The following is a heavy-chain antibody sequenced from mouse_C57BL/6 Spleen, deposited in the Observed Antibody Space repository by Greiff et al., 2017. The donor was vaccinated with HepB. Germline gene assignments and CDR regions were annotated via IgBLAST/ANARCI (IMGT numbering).Heavy chain of an antibody. D-gene: IGHD2-3*01. CDR2: ISSGGSYT. CDR3: AREGWLLPYYFDY. J-gene: IGHJ2*01. V-gene: IGHV5-6*01. Sequence: EVHLVESGGDLVKPGGSLKLSCAASGFTFSSYGMSWVRQTPDKRLEWVATISSGGSYTYYPDSVKGRFTISRDNAKNTLYLQMSSLKSEDTAMYYCAREGWLLPYYFDYWGQGTTLTVSS. CDR1: GFTFSSYG.